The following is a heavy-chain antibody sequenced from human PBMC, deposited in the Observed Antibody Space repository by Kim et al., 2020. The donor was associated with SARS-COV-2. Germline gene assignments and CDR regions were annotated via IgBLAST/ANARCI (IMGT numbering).Heavy chain of an antibody. D-gene: IGHD2-15*01. J-gene: IGHJ6*02. CDR1: GGTFSSYA. V-gene: IGHV1-69*13. CDR2: IIPIFGTA. CDR3: ARLVVVAVNYYYGMDV. Sequence: SVKVSCKASGGTFSSYAISWVRQAPGQGLEWMGGIIPIFGTANYAQKFQGRVTITADESTSTAYMELSSLRSEDTAVYYCARLVVVAVNYYYGMDVWGQGTTVTVSS.